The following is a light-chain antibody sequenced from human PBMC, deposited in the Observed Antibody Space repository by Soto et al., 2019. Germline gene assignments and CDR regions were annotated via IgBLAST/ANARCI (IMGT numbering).Light chain of an antibody. J-gene: IGKJ4*01. CDR2: GAS. Sequence: EIVMTQSPATLSVSPGERATLSCRASQSVSSNLVWYQQKPGQAPRLLIYGASTRATGIPARFSGSGSGTVFPPTISRQQSEDFAVYYCQQYNNWPLTFGGGTKVEIK. CDR3: QQYNNWPLT. CDR1: QSVSSN. V-gene: IGKV3-15*01.